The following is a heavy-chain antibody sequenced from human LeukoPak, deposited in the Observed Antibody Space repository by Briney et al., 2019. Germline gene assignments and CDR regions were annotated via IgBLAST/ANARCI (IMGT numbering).Heavy chain of an antibody. CDR3: ASWNYGPPLIDY. D-gene: IGHD1-7*01. CDR1: GFTFSSYA. Sequence: GGALRLSCAASGFTFSSYAMSGVGQAPGKGREGVSAISGSGGSTYYADSVKGRFTISRDNSKNTLYLQMNSLRAEDTAVYYCASWNYGPPLIDYWGQGTLVTVSS. V-gene: IGHV3-23*01. J-gene: IGHJ4*02. CDR2: ISGSGGST.